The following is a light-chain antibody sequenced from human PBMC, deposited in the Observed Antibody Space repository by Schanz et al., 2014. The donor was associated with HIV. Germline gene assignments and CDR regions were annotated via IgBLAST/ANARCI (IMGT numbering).Light chain of an antibody. CDR2: DAS. CDR3: QQYNDSPFT. J-gene: IGKJ3*01. Sequence: EIVLTQSPGTLSLSPGERATLSCGASQSVSNSFLAWYQQKPGQAPRLLIYDASNRATGIPARFRGSGSGTDFTLTISSLQPEDFAVYYCQQYNDSPFTFGPGTKVDIK. CDR1: QSVSNSF. V-gene: IGKV3-20*01.